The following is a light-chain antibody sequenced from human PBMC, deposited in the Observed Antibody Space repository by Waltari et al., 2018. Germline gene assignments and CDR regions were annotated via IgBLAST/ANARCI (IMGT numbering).Light chain of an antibody. Sequence: NFMLTQPHSVSESPGKTITISCTRSSGSIPSHYVHWDRHRPGSAPTTVIYEDNQRPSGVPDRFSGSIDSSSNSASLTISGLKTEDEADYYCQSYDSSNLWVFGGATKLTVL. J-gene: IGLJ3*02. CDR2: EDN. V-gene: IGLV6-57*03. CDR1: SGSIPSHY. CDR3: QSYDSSNLWV.